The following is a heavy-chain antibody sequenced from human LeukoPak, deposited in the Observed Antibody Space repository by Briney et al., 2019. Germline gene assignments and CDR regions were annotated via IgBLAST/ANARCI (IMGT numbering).Heavy chain of an antibody. Sequence: GGSLRLSCAASGFTFSDYYMSWVRQAPGKGLEWVSYISGSSSFTIYADSVKGRFTISRDNAKNSLYLQINSLRPEDTAVYYCAKDQSQWGQGTLVIVSS. J-gene: IGHJ4*02. V-gene: IGHV3-11*06. CDR1: GFTFSDYY. CDR2: ISGSSSFT. CDR3: AKDQSQ.